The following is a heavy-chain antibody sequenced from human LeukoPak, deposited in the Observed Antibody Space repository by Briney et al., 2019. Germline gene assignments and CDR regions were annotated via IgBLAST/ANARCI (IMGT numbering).Heavy chain of an antibody. J-gene: IGHJ6*03. CDR1: GGSFSGYY. V-gene: IGHV4-34*01. D-gene: IGHD3-10*01. CDR2: INHSGST. CDR3: ARGDYDITMVRGVTRQGFYYYYMDV. Sequence: SETLSLTCAVYGGSFSGYYWSWIRQPPGKGLEWIGEINHSGSTNYNPSLKSRVTISVDTSKNQFSLRPSSVTAADTAVYYCARGDYDITMVRGVTRQGFYYYYMDVWGKGTTVTISS.